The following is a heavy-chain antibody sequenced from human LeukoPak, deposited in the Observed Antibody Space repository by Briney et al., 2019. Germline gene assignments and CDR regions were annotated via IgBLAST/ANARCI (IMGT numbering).Heavy chain of an antibody. D-gene: IGHD2-2*03. Sequence: SVKVSCKASGGTFSSYAISWVRQAPGQGLEWMGGIIPIFGTANYARKFQGRVTITADESTSTAYMELSSLRSEDTAVYYCARESAGYCSSTSCYRDAFDIWGQGTMVTVSS. CDR1: GGTFSSYA. CDR3: ARESAGYCSSTSCYRDAFDI. V-gene: IGHV1-69*13. CDR2: IIPIFGTA. J-gene: IGHJ3*02.